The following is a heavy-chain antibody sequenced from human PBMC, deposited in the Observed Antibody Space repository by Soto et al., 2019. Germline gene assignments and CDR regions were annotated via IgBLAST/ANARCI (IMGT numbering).Heavy chain of an antibody. D-gene: IGHD6-19*01. V-gene: IGHV3-23*01. CDR2: ISGSGGST. CDR1: GFTFSSYA. Sequence: PGGSLRLSCAASGFTFSSYAMSWVRQAPGKGLEWVSAISGSGGSTYYADSVKGRFTISRDNSKNTLYLQMNSLRAEDTAVYYCAKASTQQWLVDYGMDVWGQGTTVTVSS. CDR3: AKASTQQWLVDYGMDV. J-gene: IGHJ6*02.